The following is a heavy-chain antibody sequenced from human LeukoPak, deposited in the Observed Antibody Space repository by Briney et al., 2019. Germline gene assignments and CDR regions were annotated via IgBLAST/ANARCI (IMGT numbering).Heavy chain of an antibody. J-gene: IGHJ6*02. CDR1: GGTFSSYT. D-gene: IGHD6-13*01. V-gene: IGHV1-69*08. Sequence: SVKVSCKASGGTFSSYTISWVRQAPGQGLEWMGRIIPILGTANYAQKFQGRVTITADKSTSTAYMELSSLRSEDTAVYYCAREVLGTEQQLVSYYYGMDVWGQGTTVTVSS. CDR2: IIPILGTA. CDR3: AREVLGTEQQLVSYYYGMDV.